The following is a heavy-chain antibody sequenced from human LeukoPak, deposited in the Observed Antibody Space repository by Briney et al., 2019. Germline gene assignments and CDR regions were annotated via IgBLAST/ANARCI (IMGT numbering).Heavy chain of an antibody. Sequence: SGGSLRLSCAASGFTFSSYSMNWVRQAPGKGLEWVSSISSSSSYIYYADSVKGRFTISRDNAKNSLYLQMNSLRAEDTAVYYCARDGSGPGYDFWSGPGGDFDYWGQGTLVTVSS. CDR3: ARDGSGPGYDFWSGPGGDFDY. D-gene: IGHD3-3*01. CDR1: GFTFSSYS. CDR2: ISSSSSYI. V-gene: IGHV3-21*04. J-gene: IGHJ4*02.